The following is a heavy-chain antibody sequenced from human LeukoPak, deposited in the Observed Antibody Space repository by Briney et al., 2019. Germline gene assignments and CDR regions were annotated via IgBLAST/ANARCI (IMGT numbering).Heavy chain of an antibody. D-gene: IGHD5-12*01. J-gene: IGHJ6*03. V-gene: IGHV1-2*02. CDR2: INPNSGGT. CDR3: ARDGRGYSGYDYYYYYYMDV. CDR1: GYTLTELS. Sequence: ASVKVSCKVSGYTLTELSMHWVRQVPGQGLEWMGWINPNSGGTNYAQKFQGRVTMTRDTSISTAYMELSRLRSDDTAVYYCARDGRGYSGYDYYYYYYMDVWGKGTTVTVSS.